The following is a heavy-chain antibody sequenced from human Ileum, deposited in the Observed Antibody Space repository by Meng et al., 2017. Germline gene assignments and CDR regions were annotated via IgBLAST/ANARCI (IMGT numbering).Heavy chain of an antibody. V-gene: IGHV4-4*02. Sequence: QVQLQESGPGLVKPSGTLPLTCAVSGGSISISNWWTWVRQPPGKGLEWIGEIYHTGGTNYNPSLKRRVTISVDKSKNQFSLEVTSVTAADTAVYYCARVRCASVSCYGDSYFDYWGQGILVTVS. D-gene: IGHD2-15*01. CDR2: IYHTGGT. CDR1: GGSISISNW. J-gene: IGHJ4*02. CDR3: ARVRCASVSCYGDSYFDY.